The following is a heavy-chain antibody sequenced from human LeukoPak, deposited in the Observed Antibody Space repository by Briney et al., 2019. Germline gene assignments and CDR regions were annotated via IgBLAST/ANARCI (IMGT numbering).Heavy chain of an antibody. D-gene: IGHD2-15*01. CDR1: GGSFSSYA. Sequence: SVKVSCKASGGSFSSYAISWVRQAPGQGLEWMGGIIPIFGTANYAQKFQGRVTITTDESTSTAYMELSSLRSEDTAVYYCARGEDIVVVAAATIEYWGQGALVTVSS. J-gene: IGHJ4*02. CDR2: IIPIFGTA. CDR3: ARGEDIVVVAAATIEY. V-gene: IGHV1-69*05.